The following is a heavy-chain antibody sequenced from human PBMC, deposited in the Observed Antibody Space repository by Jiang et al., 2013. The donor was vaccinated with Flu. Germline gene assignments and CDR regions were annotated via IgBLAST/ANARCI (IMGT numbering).Heavy chain of an antibody. V-gene: IGHV3-30*04. Sequence: VQLLESGGGVVQPGRSLRLSCAASGFTFSSYAMHWVRQAPGKGLEWVAVISYDGSNKYYADSVKGRFTISRDNSKNTLYLQMNSLRAEDTAVYYCARDHLAVAGTFDYWGQGTLVTVSS. CDR1: GFTFSSYA. J-gene: IGHJ4*02. CDR3: ARDHLAVAGTFDY. CDR2: ISYDGSNK. D-gene: IGHD6-19*01.